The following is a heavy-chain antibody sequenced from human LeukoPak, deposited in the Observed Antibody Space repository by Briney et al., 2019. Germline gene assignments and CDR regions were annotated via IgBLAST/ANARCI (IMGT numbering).Heavy chain of an antibody. CDR1: GFTFSNYA. D-gene: IGHD1-1*01. CDR3: ARSFTDNFFFEN. J-gene: IGHJ4*02. V-gene: IGHV3-23*01. Sequence: GSLRLSCAASGFTFSNYAMSWVRQAPGKGLEWVSAISGSGGNTYYADSVKGRFTISRDNSKNTLFLQMNSLRAEDTAVYYCARSFTDNFFFENWGQGTLVTVSS. CDR2: ISGSGGNT.